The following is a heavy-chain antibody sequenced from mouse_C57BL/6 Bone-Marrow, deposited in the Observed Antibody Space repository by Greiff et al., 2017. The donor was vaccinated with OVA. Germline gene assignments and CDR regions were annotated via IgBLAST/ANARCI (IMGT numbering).Heavy chain of an antibody. D-gene: IGHD3-2*02. CDR3: ARGDSSGYVGY. CDR1: GYAFSSYW. Sequence: QVQLQQSGAELVKPGASVKISCKASGYAFSSYWMNWVKQRPGKGLEWIGQIYPGDGDTNYNGKFKGKATLTADKSSSTAYMQLSSLTSEDSAVYFCARGDSSGYVGYWGQGTTLTVSS. V-gene: IGHV1-80*01. J-gene: IGHJ2*01. CDR2: IYPGDGDT.